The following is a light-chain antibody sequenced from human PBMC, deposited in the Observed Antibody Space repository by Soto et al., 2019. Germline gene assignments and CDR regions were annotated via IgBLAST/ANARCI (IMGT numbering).Light chain of an antibody. CDR3: QQYGGSPRT. CDR2: DVS. V-gene: IGKV3-20*01. J-gene: IGKJ1*01. CDR1: QSVSSSS. Sequence: EIVLTQSPGTLSLSPGERAALSCRASQSVSSSSLAWYQQKRGQAPRLLIHDVSSRATGIPDRFSGSGSGTDFTLTISRLEPEDFAVYYCQQYGGSPRTFGQGTKVDI.